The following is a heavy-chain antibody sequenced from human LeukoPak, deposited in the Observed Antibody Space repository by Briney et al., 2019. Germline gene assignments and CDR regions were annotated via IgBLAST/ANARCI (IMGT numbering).Heavy chain of an antibody. Sequence: GGSLSLSCAASGFTVSSNYMSWVRQAPGKGLEWVSVIYSGGSTYYADSVKGRFTISRDNSKNTLYLQMNSLRAEDTAVYYCAIEGQQLTFDNWGQGTLVTVSS. V-gene: IGHV3-53*01. J-gene: IGHJ4*02. CDR2: IYSGGST. CDR3: AIEGQQLTFDN. CDR1: GFTVSSNY. D-gene: IGHD6-13*01.